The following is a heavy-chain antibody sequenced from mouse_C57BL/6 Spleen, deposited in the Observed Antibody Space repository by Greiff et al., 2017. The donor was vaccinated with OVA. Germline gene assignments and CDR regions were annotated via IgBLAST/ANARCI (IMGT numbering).Heavy chain of an antibody. CDR2: IDPEDGET. D-gene: IGHD2-3*01. CDR1: GFNIKDYY. J-gene: IGHJ4*01. CDR3: ARKDGYYVGAMDY. Sequence: VQLQQSGAELVKPGASVKLSCTASGFNIKDYYMHWVKQRTEQGLEWIGRIDPEDGETKYAPKFPGKATITADTSSNTAYLQLSSLTSEDTAVYYCARKDGYYVGAMDYWGQGTSVTVSS. V-gene: IGHV14-2*01.